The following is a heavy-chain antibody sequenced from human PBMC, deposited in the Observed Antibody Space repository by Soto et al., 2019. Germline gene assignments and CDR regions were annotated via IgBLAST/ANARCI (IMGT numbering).Heavy chain of an antibody. Sequence: QVQLQESGPGLVKPSETLSLTCTVSGGSISSYYWSWIRQPPGKGLEWIGYIYYSGSTNYNPSLKSRVTISVDTSKNQFSLKLSSVTAADTAVYYWARGGGSGYYYGIDYWGQGTLVTVSS. V-gene: IGHV4-59*01. J-gene: IGHJ4*02. CDR3: ARGGGSGYYYGIDY. CDR1: GGSISSYY. CDR2: IYYSGST. D-gene: IGHD3-22*01.